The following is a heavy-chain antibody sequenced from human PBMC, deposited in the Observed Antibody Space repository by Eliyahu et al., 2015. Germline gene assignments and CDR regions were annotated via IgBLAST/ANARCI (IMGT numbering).Heavy chain of an antibody. V-gene: IGHV4-34*01. D-gene: IGHD3-16*01. Sequence: QVQLQQWGTGLLKPSETLFFTCAVYGGSFSGYYWTWIRQPPEKGLEWIGEIHHSGSTHYNPPLKSRVTISVDTSKNQFSLRLTSVTAADTAIYYCARQGDTTGLGVDYWSRGSLVTVSP. CDR2: IHHSGST. J-gene: IGHJ4*02. CDR3: ARQGDTTGLGVDY. CDR1: GGSFSGYY.